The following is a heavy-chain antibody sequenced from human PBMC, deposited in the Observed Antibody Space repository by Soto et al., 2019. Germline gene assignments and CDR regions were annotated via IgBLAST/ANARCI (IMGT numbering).Heavy chain of an antibody. J-gene: IGHJ3*02. CDR2: IIPIFGTA. CDR3: ATTPATVTTGAFDI. V-gene: IGHV1-69*01. D-gene: IGHD4-17*01. Sequence: QVQLVQSGAEVKKPGSSVKVSCKASGGTFSSYAISWVRQAPGQGLEWMGGIIPIFGTANYAQKFQGRVTITADESTSTAYMELSSQRSEDTAVYYCATTPATVTTGAFDIWGQGTMVTVSS. CDR1: GGTFSSYA.